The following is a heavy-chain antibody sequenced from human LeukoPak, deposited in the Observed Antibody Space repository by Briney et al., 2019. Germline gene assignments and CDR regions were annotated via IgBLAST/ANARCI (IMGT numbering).Heavy chain of an antibody. V-gene: IGHV4-59*08. CDR2: IYYSGST. J-gene: IGHJ4*02. D-gene: IGHD6-13*01. CDR3: AGQQLVRRVFDY. CDR1: GGSISSYY. Sequence: SETLSLTCTVSGGSISSYYWSWIRQPPGKGLEWIGYIYYSGSTNYNPSLKSRVIISVDTSKNQFSLKLSSVTAADTAVYYCAGQQLVRRVFDYWGQGTLVTVSS.